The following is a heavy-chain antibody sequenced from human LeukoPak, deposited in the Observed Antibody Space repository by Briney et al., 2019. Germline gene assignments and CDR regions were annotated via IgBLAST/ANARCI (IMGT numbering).Heavy chain of an antibody. J-gene: IGHJ3*02. CDR3: ARDGRIAVAGTSAFDI. CDR2: IYYSGST. Sequence: PSETLSLTCTVSGGSISSSSYYWGWIRQPPGKGLEWIGSIYYSGSTYYNPSLKSRVTISVDTSKNQFSLKLSSVTAADTAVYYCARDGRIAVAGTSAFDIWGQGTMVTVSS. CDR1: GGSISSSSYY. V-gene: IGHV4-39*07. D-gene: IGHD6-19*01.